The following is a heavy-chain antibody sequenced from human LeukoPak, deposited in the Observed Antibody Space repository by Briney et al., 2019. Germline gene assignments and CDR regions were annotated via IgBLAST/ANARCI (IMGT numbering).Heavy chain of an antibody. CDR3: ARGIAARSTHVGY. J-gene: IGHJ4*02. Sequence: SETLSLTCTVSGGSISSYYWSWIRQPPVKGLEWIGYIYYSGSTNYNPSLKSRVTISVDTSKNQFSLKLSSVTAADTAVYYCARGIAARSTHVGYWGQGTLVTVSS. D-gene: IGHD6-6*01. V-gene: IGHV4-59*01. CDR1: GGSISSYY. CDR2: IYYSGST.